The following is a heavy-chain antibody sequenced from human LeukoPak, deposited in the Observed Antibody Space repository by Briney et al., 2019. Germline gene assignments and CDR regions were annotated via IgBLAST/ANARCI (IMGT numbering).Heavy chain of an antibody. CDR1: GGSISGGDYY. V-gene: IGHV4-30-4*01. J-gene: IGHJ6*04. Sequence: SETLSLTCTVSGGSISGGDYYWSWIRQPPGKGLEWIGYIYYSGSTYYNPSLKSRVTISVDTSKNQFSLKLSSVTAADTAVYYCAREGVAIVATIGGSYYGMDVWGKGTTVTVSS. D-gene: IGHD5-12*01. CDR2: IYYSGST. CDR3: AREGVAIVATIGGSYYGMDV.